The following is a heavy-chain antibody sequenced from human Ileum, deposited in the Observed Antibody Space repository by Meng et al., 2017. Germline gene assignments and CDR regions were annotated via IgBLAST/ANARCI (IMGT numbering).Heavy chain of an antibody. CDR2: KYYRSKWPN. CDR3: VRESGRTASGWTTRWFDP. J-gene: IGHJ5*02. CDR1: GDSVSSNSAA. V-gene: IGHV6-1*01. Sequence: QAQPPQSGPALVPPSQTLSLPLAISGDSVSSNSAAWNWLRQSPSRGLEWPGRKYYRSKWPNHYAVSVQSRIIIHPDTSKNQFSLQLNSVTPEDTAMYYCVRESGRTASGWTTRWFDPWGPGTLVTVSS. D-gene: IGHD6-19*01.